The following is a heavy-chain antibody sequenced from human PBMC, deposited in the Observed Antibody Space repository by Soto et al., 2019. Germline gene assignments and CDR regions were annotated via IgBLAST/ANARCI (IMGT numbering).Heavy chain of an antibody. CDR3: ARDLHGPGIAAAGPSGY. V-gene: IGHV3-33*01. CDR2: IWYDGSNK. Sequence: GGSLRLSCAASGFTFSSYGMHWVRQAPGKGLEWVAVIWYDGSNKYYADSVKGRFTISRDNSKNTLYLQMNSLRAEDTAVYYCARDLHGPGIAAAGPSGYWGQGTLVTVSS. D-gene: IGHD6-13*01. CDR1: GFTFSSYG. J-gene: IGHJ4*02.